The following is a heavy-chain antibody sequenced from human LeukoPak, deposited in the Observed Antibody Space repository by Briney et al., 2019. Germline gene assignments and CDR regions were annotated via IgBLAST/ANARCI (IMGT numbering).Heavy chain of an antibody. Sequence: KPSETLSLTCTVSGGSISSSSYYWGWIRQPPGKGLEWIGSIYYSGSAYYNPSLKSRVTISVDTSKNQFSLKLSSVTAADTAVYYCARHLGPLVPPRSAFDIWGQGTMVTVSS. CDR2: IYYSGSA. D-gene: IGHD2-2*01. CDR3: ARHLGPLVPPRSAFDI. V-gene: IGHV4-39*01. J-gene: IGHJ3*02. CDR1: GGSISSSSYY.